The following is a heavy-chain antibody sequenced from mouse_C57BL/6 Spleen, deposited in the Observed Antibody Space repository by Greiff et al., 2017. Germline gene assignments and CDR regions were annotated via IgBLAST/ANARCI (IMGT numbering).Heavy chain of an antibody. CDR2: IDPSDSYT. J-gene: IGHJ2*01. CDR3: ARGRNWVHFDY. D-gene: IGHD4-1*01. Sequence: QVQLKQPGAELVRPGTSVKLSCKASGYTFTSYWMHWVKQRPGQGLEWIGVIDPSDSYTNYNQKFKGKATLTVDTSSSTAYMQLSSLTSEDSAVYYCARGRNWVHFDYWGQGTTLTVSS. CDR1: GYTFTSYW. V-gene: IGHV1-59*01.